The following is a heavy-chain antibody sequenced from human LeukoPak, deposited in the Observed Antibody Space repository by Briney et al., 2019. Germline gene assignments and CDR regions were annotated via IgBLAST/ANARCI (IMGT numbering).Heavy chain of an antibody. CDR2: ITSSSSYT. J-gene: IGHJ1*01. CDR1: GITFSNYN. Sequence: GGSLRLSCAAPGITFSNYNMNWVRQAPGKGLEWISAITSSSSYTFYADSVKGRFTISRDNAKNSLYLQMNSLRAEDTAVYYCARDRYSGGNYAEYFQHWGQGTLVTVSS. V-gene: IGHV3-21*01. D-gene: IGHD2-15*01. CDR3: ARDRYSGGNYAEYFQH.